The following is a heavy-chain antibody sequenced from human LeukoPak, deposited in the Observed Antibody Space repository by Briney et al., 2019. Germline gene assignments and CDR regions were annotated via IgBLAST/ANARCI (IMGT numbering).Heavy chain of an antibody. CDR3: ARERNWGSYLDY. V-gene: IGHV3-21*01. CDR2: ISSSSSYI. CDR1: GFTFSSYS. Sequence: GGSLRLSCAASGFTFSSYSMNWVRQAPGKGLEWVSSISSSSSYIYYADSVKGRFTISRDNAKNSLYLQMNSLRAEDTAVYYCARERNWGSYLDYWGQGTLVTVSS. D-gene: IGHD3-16*02. J-gene: IGHJ4*02.